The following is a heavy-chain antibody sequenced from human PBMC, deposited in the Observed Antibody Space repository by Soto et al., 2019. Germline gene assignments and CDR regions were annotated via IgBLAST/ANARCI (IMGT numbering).Heavy chain of an antibody. V-gene: IGHV4-31*03. D-gene: IGHD2-2*01. J-gene: IGHJ4*02. Sequence: QLQLQEAGPGLVKPSQTLSLTCTVPGGSISSGCYYWSWIRQHPGKGLEWIGYIYYSGSTYYNPSLKSRVTISVDTSKNQFSLKLSSVTAADTAVYYCARSSTSANYFDYWGQGTLVTVSS. CDR1: GGSISSGCYY. CDR2: IYYSGST. CDR3: ARSSTSANYFDY.